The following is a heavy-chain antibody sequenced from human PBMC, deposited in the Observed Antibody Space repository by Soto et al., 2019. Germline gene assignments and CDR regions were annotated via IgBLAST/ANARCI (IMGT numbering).Heavy chain of an antibody. J-gene: IGHJ6*03. Sequence: SETLSLTCTVSGGSISSYYWSWIRQPPGKGLEWIGYIYYSGSTNYNPSLKSRVTISVDTSKHQFSLKLSSVTAADTAVYYCARGRTYYGSGSYYTTDYYMDVWGKGTTVTVSS. V-gene: IGHV4-59*08. CDR2: IYYSGST. D-gene: IGHD3-10*01. CDR1: GGSISSYY. CDR3: ARGRTYYGSGSYYTTDYYMDV.